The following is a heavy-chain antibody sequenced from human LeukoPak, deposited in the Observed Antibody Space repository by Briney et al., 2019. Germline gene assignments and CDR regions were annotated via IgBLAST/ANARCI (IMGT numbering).Heavy chain of an antibody. CDR3: ARDPPDYDFWSGYYSLYYFDY. J-gene: IGHJ4*02. Sequence: GASVTVSCKASGYTFTSYAMNWVRQAPGQGLEWMGWINTNTGNPTYAQGFTGRFVFSLDTSVSTAYLQISSLKAEDTAVYYCARDPPDYDFWSGYYSLYYFDYWGQGTLVTVSS. CDR1: GYTFTSYA. V-gene: IGHV7-4-1*02. D-gene: IGHD3-3*01. CDR2: INTNTGNP.